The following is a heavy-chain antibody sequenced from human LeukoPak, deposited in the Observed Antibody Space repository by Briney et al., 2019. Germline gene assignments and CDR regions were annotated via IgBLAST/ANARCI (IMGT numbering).Heavy chain of an antibody. D-gene: IGHD3-10*01. V-gene: IGHV3-48*01. J-gene: IGHJ4*02. CDR3: ARDDGGHGSGSYYTALVLDY. Sequence: GGSLRLSCAASGFTFSSYSMNWVRQAPGKGLEWVSYISSSSSTIYYADSVKGRFTISRDNSKNTLYLQMNSLRAEDTAVYYCARDDGGHGSGSYYTALVLDYWGQGTLVTVSS. CDR2: ISSSSSTI. CDR1: GFTFSSYS.